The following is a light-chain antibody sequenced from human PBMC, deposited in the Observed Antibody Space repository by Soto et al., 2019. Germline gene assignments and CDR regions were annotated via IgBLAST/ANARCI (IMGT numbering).Light chain of an antibody. CDR1: SSDVGGYKY. J-gene: IGLJ2*01. CDR3: SSYTRSSKVV. V-gene: IGLV2-14*01. Sequence: QSALTQPASVSGSPGQSITISCTGTSSDVGGYKYVSWYQQHPGKAPKLMIYEVSHRPSGVSNRFSGSKSGNTASLTISGLQAEDEADYYCSSYTRSSKVVFGGGTNLTVL. CDR2: EVS.